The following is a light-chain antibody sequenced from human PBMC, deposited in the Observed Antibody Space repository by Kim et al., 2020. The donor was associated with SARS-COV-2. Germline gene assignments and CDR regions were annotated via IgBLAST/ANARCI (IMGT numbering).Light chain of an antibody. CDR2: EVS. J-gene: IGLJ2*01. CDR3: SSYAGSNNVV. V-gene: IGLV2-8*01. Sequence: QSALTQPPSASGSPGQSVTISCTGTSRDVGGYNYVSWYQQHPGKAPKLMIYEVSKRPSGVPDRFSGSKSGNTASLTVSGLQTEDVADYYCSSYAGSNNVVFGGGTQRTVL. CDR1: SRDVGGYNY.